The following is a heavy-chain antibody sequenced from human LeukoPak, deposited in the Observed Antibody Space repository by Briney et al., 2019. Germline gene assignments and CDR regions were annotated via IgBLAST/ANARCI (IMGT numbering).Heavy chain of an antibody. CDR3: AREGPRGNSQFDY. V-gene: IGHV3-53*01. D-gene: IGHD2/OR15-2a*01. Sequence: PGGSLRLSCATSGFTVSSNYMSWVRQAPGKGLEWVSVIYSGGSTYYADSVKGRFTISRDNSKNTLYLQMNSLRAEDTAIYYCAREGPRGNSQFDYWGQGTLVTVSS. J-gene: IGHJ4*02. CDR1: GFTVSSNY. CDR2: IYSGGST.